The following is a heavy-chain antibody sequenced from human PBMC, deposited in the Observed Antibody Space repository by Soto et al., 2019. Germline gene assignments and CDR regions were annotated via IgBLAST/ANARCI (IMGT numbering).Heavy chain of an antibody. V-gene: IGHV3-30*18. CDR1: GFTFSSYG. CDR3: AKDLLRVVGATEYYYYGMDV. D-gene: IGHD1-26*01. Sequence: GGSLRLSCAASGFTFSSYGMHWVRQAPGKGLEWVAVISYDGSNKYYADSVKGRFTISRDNSKNTLYLQMNSLRAEGTAVYYCAKDLLRVVGATEYYYYGMDVWGQGTTVTVSS. J-gene: IGHJ6*02. CDR2: ISYDGSNK.